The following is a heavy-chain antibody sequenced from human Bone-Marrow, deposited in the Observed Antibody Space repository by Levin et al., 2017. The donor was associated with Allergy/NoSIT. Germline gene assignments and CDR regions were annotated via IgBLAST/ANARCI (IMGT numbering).Heavy chain of an antibody. J-gene: IGHJ3*02. D-gene: IGHD3-22*01. CDR2: IKSKTDGGTT. CDR3: TTAALHGGQVVVREDDAFDS. Sequence: GESLKISCAASGFTFSNAWMSWVRQAPGKGLEWVGRIKSKTDGGTTDYAAPVKGRFTISRDDSKNTLYLQMNSLKTEDTAVYYCTTAALHGGQVVVREDDAFDSWGQGTMVTVSS. CDR1: GFTFSNAW. V-gene: IGHV3-15*01.